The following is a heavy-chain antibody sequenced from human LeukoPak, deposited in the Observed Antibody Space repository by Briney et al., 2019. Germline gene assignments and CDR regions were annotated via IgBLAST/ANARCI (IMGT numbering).Heavy chain of an antibody. CDR2: INGGNGNT. CDR3: ARDRYGVRSGSCDY. Sequence: ASVKVSCKASGYTFISYAMHWVRQAPGQRLEWMGWINGGNGNTNYAHILQGRVTMTTDTSTSTAYMELRSLTYDDTAVYYCARDRYGVRSGSCDYWGQGTLVTVSS. V-gene: IGHV1-3*01. CDR1: GYTFISYA. D-gene: IGHD1-26*01. J-gene: IGHJ4*02.